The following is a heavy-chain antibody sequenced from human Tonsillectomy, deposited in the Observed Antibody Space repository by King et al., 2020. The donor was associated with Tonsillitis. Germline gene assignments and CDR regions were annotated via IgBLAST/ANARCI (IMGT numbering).Heavy chain of an antibody. CDR3: ANGGILSAGAFDI. CDR2: IYSGGSI. V-gene: IGHV3-66*01. CDR1: GFTVSSDY. Sequence: VQLVESGGGLVQPGGSLRLSCAASGFTVSSDYINWVRQAPGKGLEWVSVIYSGGSIYYADSVKGRFTISRDNSKNTLYLQMNSLRAEDTAVYYCANGGILSAGAFDIWGQGTMVTVSS. D-gene: IGHD3-16*01. J-gene: IGHJ3*02.